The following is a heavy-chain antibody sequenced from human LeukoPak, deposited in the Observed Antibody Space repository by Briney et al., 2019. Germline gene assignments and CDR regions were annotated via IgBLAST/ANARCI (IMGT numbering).Heavy chain of an antibody. V-gene: IGHV3-23*01. CDR1: GFTFTNYA. Sequence: GGSLRLSCAASGFTFTNYAMSWVRQAPGKGLEWVSTISGGGGSTYYADSVKGRFIISRDNSKNTLYLQMNSLGAEDTAVYYCASGQTAPFDYWGQGTLVTVSS. J-gene: IGHJ4*02. D-gene: IGHD2-21*02. CDR2: ISGGGGST. CDR3: ASGQTAPFDY.